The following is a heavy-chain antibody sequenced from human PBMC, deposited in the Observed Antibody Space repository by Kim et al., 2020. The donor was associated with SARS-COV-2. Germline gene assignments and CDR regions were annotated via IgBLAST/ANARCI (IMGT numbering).Heavy chain of an antibody. V-gene: IGHV3-30*18. CDR2: ISYDGSNK. CDR1: GFTFSSYG. D-gene: IGHD3-10*01. J-gene: IGHJ6*02. CDR3: AKERVRGVSLYYYGMDV. Sequence: GGSLRLSCAASGFTFSSYGMHWVRQAPGKGLEWVAVISYDGSNKYYADSVKGRFTISRDNSKNTLYLQMNSLRAEDTAVYYCAKERVRGVSLYYYGMDVWGQGTTVTVSS.